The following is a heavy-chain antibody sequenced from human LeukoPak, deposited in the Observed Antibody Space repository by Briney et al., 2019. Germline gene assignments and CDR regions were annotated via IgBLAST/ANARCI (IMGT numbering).Heavy chain of an antibody. CDR2: ISSSTSYI. J-gene: IGHJ4*02. CDR1: GFTFTSYA. CDR3: ARDLYGDYSLDY. Sequence: GGSLRLSCEASGFTFTSYAMNWVRQAPGKGLEWVSSISSSTSYISYADSVKGRFTISRDNAKNSLCLQMDSLRAEDTAVYYCARDLYGDYSLDYWGQGTLVTVSS. D-gene: IGHD4-17*01. V-gene: IGHV3-21*01.